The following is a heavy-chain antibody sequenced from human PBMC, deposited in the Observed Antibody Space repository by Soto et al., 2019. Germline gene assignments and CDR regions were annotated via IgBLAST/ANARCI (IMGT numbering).Heavy chain of an antibody. Sequence: QVHLVQSGAEVKKPGASVKVSCKGSGYDFTTYGITWVRQAPGPGLEWMAWISAHNGNTDYAQKLQGRVTVTRDTSTSTAYMELRSLRSDDTAMYYCARGRYGAYWGQGALVTVSS. CDR2: ISAHNGNT. CDR3: ARGRYGAY. D-gene: IGHD3-10*01. CDR1: GYDFTTYG. V-gene: IGHV1-18*01. J-gene: IGHJ4*02.